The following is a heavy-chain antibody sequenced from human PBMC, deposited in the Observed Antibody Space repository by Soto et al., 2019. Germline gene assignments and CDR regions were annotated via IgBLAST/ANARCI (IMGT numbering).Heavy chain of an antibody. D-gene: IGHD5-18*01. CDR3: ARDDHFDTGKLDY. CDR1: GGSISSGGYY. V-gene: IGHV4-31*03. CDR2: IYYSGST. Sequence: SETLSLTCTVSGGSISSGGYYWSWIRQHPGKGLEWIGYIYYSGSTYYNPSLKSRVTISVDTSKNQFSLKLSSVTAADTAVYYCARDDHFDTGKLDYWGQRTLVTASS. J-gene: IGHJ4*02.